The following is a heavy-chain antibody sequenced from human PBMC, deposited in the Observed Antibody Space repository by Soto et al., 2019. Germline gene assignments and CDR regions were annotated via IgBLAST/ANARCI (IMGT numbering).Heavy chain of an antibody. Sequence: SETLPLTCAVSGYSISSGYYWGWIRQPPGKGLARIGSIYHSVSTYYNPSLKSRVTISVDTSKNQFSLKLSSVTAADTAVYYCGRVVEVGGSGSCYKWGDPCGQRTLVTVCS. D-gene: IGHD3-10*01. CDR3: GRVVEVGGSGSCYKWGDP. CDR1: GYSISSGYY. V-gene: IGHV4-38-2*01. CDR2: IYHSVST. J-gene: IGHJ5*02.